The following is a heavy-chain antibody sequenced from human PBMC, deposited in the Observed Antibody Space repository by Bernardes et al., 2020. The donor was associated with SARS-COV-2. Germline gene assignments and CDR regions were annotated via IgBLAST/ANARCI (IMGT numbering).Heavy chain of an antibody. D-gene: IGHD3-22*01. CDR1: GGSISSYY. CDR2: IYYSGST. CDR3: ARSSHQYPKQWLPHSQNWYFDL. V-gene: IGHV4-59*08. J-gene: IGHJ2*01. Sequence: SEILSLTCTVSGGSISSYYWSWIRQPPGKGLEWIGYIYYSGSTNYNPSLKSRVTISVDTSKNQFSLKLSSVTAADTAVYYCARSSHQYPKQWLPHSQNWYFDLWGRGTLVTVSS.